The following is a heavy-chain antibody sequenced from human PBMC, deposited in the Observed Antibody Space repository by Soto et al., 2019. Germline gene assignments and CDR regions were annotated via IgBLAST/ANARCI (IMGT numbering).Heavy chain of an antibody. Sequence: SETLSLTCTVSGGSISSSSYYWGWIRQPPGKGLEWIGSIYYSGSTYYNPSLKSRVTISVDTSKNQFSLKLSSVTAADTAVYYCAKDRQPDGIWTFDSWGQGTPVTVSS. CDR2: IYYSGST. D-gene: IGHD3-9*01. V-gene: IGHV4-39*02. CDR1: GGSISSSSYY. J-gene: IGHJ4*02. CDR3: AKDRQPDGIWTFDS.